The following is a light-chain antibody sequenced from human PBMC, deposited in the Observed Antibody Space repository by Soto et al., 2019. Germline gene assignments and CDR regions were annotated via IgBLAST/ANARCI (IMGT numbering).Light chain of an antibody. Sequence: EIVMTQSTATLSVSPGERATLSCGASQSVSNNLAWYQQKPGQAPRLLIYGASTRATGIPARFSGSGSGTEFTLTSSGMQAEDFALYYCQQYNDWPFTFGPGTKVDIK. CDR1: QSVSNN. CDR3: QQYNDWPFT. V-gene: IGKV3D-15*01. J-gene: IGKJ3*01. CDR2: GAS.